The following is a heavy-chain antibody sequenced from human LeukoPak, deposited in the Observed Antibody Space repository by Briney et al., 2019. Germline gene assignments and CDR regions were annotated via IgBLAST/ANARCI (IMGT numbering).Heavy chain of an antibody. CDR3: ARHYLSDGILSTFDH. CDR1: GGSISSSPYY. Sequence: SETLSLTCTVSGGSISSSPYYWGWIRQPPGKGMEWVGTIYYRGSTYSKPSLNSRVTISLDTSKNQFSLRLRSVTAADTALYYCARHYLSDGILSTFDHWGQGTLVTVSS. J-gene: IGHJ5*02. V-gene: IGHV4-39*01. CDR2: IYYRGST. D-gene: IGHD2-2*01.